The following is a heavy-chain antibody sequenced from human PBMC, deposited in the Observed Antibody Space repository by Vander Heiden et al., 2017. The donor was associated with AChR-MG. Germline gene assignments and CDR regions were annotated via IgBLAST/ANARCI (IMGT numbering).Heavy chain of an antibody. D-gene: IGHD2-2*01. J-gene: IGHJ6*02. CDR3: ARVGGDIVVVPAAKPYYYYYGMDV. CDR1: GYTFTSYR. V-gene: IGHV1-18*01. Sequence: QVQLVQSGAEVKKPGAAVKVSCKASGYTFTSYRLSWVRQAPGRGREWMGWISAYNGNTNYAQKLQGRVTMTTDTSTSTAYMELRSLRSDDTAVYYCARVGGDIVVVPAAKPYYYYYGMDVWGQGTTVTVSS. CDR2: ISAYNGNT.